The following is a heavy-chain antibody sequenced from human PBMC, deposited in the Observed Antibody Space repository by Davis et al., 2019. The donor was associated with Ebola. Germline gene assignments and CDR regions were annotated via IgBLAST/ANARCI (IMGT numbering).Heavy chain of an antibody. V-gene: IGHV3-73*01. CDR1: GFTFSGSA. D-gene: IGHD2-2*01. CDR3: TGTLPAANRYFDL. Sequence: GESLKISCAASGFTFSGSAMHWVRQASGKGLEWVGRIRSKANSYATAYAASVKGRFTISRDDSKNTAYLQMNSLKTEDTAVYYCTGTLPAANRYFDLWGRGTLVTVSS. CDR2: IRSKANSYAT. J-gene: IGHJ2*01.